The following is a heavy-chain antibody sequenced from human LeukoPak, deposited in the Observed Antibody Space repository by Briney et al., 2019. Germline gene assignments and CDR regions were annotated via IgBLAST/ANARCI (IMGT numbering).Heavy chain of an antibody. Sequence: PGGSLRLSCAASGFTVSSNYMNWVRQAPGKGLELVSIIYGGGSTYYADSVKGRFTISRDNSKNTLYLQMNSLRAEDTAVYYCARELRSETYRSYFFDYWGQGTLVTVSS. CDR2: IYGGGST. CDR1: GFTVSSNY. J-gene: IGHJ4*02. CDR3: ARELRSETYRSYFFDY. V-gene: IGHV3-53*01.